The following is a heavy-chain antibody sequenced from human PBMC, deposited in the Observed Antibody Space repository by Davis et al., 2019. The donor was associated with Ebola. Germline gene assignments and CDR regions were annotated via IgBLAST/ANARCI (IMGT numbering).Heavy chain of an antibody. V-gene: IGHV1-18*01. J-gene: IGHJ5*02. Sequence: ASVKVSRKASGYTFTSYGISWVRQAPGQGLEWMGWISAYNGNTNYAQKLQGRVTMTTDTSTSTAYMELRSLRSDDTAVYYCARGLSMIVVGNWFDPWGQGTLVTVSS. CDR2: ISAYNGNT. CDR1: GYTFTSYG. CDR3: ARGLSMIVVGNWFDP. D-gene: IGHD3-22*01.